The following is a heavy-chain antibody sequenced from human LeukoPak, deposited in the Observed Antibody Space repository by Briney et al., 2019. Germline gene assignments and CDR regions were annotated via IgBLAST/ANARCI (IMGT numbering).Heavy chain of an antibody. Sequence: ASGKVSCKASGDTFTGYYMHWVRQAPGQGLEWMGRINPNSGGTNYAQKFQGRVTMTRDTSISTAYMELSSLRSDDTAVYYCAMELRGLVGYCGQGTLVTVSS. CDR3: AMELRGLVGY. J-gene: IGHJ4*02. CDR2: INPNSGGT. CDR1: GDTFTGYY. D-gene: IGHD1-7*01. V-gene: IGHV1-2*06.